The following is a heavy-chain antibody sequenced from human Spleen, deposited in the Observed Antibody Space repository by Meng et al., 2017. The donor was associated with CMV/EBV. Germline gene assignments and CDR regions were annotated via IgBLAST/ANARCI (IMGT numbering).Heavy chain of an antibody. J-gene: IGHJ4*01. CDR3: ARDPGYYGSGNYYPGPSYYFEY. CDR1: A. V-gene: IGHV3-30*04. Sequence: AMHWVRQAPGKGLEWVAVFSYDGSNKYYADSVKGRFIISRDNSENTLYLQMNNLRPEDTAVYYCARDPGYYGSGNYYPGPSYYFEYWGQGTLVTVSS. CDR2: FSYDGSNK. D-gene: IGHD3-10*01.